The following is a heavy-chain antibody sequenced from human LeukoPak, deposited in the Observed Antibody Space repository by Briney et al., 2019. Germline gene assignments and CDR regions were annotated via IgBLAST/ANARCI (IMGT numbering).Heavy chain of an antibody. Sequence: GGSLRLSCAASGFTFSSYAIHWVRQAPGKGLEWVAVISYDGSVKYYADSVKGRFTISRDNAKNSLYLQMNSLRAEDTAVYYCARDWGYSYGHAFDIWGQGTMVTVSS. J-gene: IGHJ3*02. D-gene: IGHD5-18*01. CDR2: ISYDGSVK. CDR3: ARDWGYSYGHAFDI. CDR1: GFTFSSYA. V-gene: IGHV3-30*04.